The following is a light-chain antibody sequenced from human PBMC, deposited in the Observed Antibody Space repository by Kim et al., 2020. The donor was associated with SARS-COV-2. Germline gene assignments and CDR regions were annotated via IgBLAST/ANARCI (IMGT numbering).Light chain of an antibody. Sequence: SVSPGERATLSCWARQIVTNSLAWYQQKPGQAPRPLIYGASTRAAGLPARFSGSGFATQFTLTISSLQSEDFALYYCQQYHNWPETFGQGTKLEI. J-gene: IGKJ2*01. CDR3: QQYHNWPET. CDR2: GAS. V-gene: IGKV3-15*01. CDR1: QIVTNS.